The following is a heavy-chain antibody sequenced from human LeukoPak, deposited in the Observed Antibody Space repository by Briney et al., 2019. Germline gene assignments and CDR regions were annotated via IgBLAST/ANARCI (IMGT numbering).Heavy chain of an antibody. J-gene: IGHJ4*02. V-gene: IGHV4-39*07. CDR1: GGSISSSSYY. Sequence: PSETLSLTCAVSGGSISSSSYYWGWIRQPPGKGLEWIGSIYYSGSTYYNPSLKSRVTISVDTSKNQFSLKLSSVTAADTAVYSCARGRNYYDIRGYYVFDYWGQGTLVTVSS. CDR3: ARGRNYYDIRGYYVFDY. D-gene: IGHD3-22*01. CDR2: IYYSGST.